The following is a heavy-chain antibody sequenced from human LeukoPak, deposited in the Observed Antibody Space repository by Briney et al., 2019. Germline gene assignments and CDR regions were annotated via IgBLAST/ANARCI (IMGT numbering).Heavy chain of an antibody. D-gene: IGHD1-1*01. CDR2: INRDGTTT. CDR3: VRGGRVGATGTLLDL. J-gene: IGHJ5*02. CDR1: GFTFSRHW. Sequence: GGSLRLSCAASGFTFSRHWMHWVRQAPGREMAWVSRINRDGTTTEYADSVKGRFTISRDNAKNTLYLQMNSLGVGDTAFYYCVRGGRVGATGTLLDLWGQGTLVTVSS. V-gene: IGHV3-74*03.